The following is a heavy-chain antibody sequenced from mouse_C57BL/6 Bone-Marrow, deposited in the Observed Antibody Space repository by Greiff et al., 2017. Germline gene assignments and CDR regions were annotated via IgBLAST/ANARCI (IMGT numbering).Heavy chain of an antibody. Sequence: EVKLVESEGGLVQPGSSMKLSCTASGFTFSDYYMAWVRQVPEKGLEWVANINYDGSSTYYLDSLKSRFIISRDNAKNILYLQMSSLKSEDTATYYCARASFITTVERAFDYWGQGTTLTVSS. CDR3: ARASFITTVERAFDY. J-gene: IGHJ2*01. D-gene: IGHD1-1*01. CDR2: INYDGSST. V-gene: IGHV5-16*01. CDR1: GFTFSDYY.